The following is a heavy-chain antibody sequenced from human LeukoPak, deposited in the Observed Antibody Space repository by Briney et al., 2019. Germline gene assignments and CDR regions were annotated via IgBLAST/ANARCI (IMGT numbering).Heavy chain of an antibody. Sequence: GGSLRLSCAVSGFTVSVNYMTWVRQAPGRGLEWVSSMDFDGRISHPDSVKGRFSISRGHSKNTLYLQMNSLRAEDTAVYYCARDHSADYSHAFDSWGQGTVVTVSS. CDR2: MDFDGRI. CDR3: ARDHSADYSHAFDS. CDR1: GFTVSVNY. D-gene: IGHD1-26*01. J-gene: IGHJ3*02. V-gene: IGHV3-66*01.